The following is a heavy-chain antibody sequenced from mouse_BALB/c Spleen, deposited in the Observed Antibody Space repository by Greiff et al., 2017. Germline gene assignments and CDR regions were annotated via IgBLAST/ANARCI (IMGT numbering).Heavy chain of an antibody. CDR3: ARGGNYGNYDAMDY. V-gene: IGHV14-3*02. Sequence: EVKLQESGAELVKPGASVKLSCTASGFNIKDTYMHWVKQRPEQGLEWIGRIDPANGNTKYDPKFQGKATITADTSSNTAYLQLSSLTSEDTAVYYCARGGNYGNYDAMDYWGQGTSVTVSS. J-gene: IGHJ4*01. CDR1: GFNIKDTY. D-gene: IGHD2-1*01. CDR2: IDPANGNT.